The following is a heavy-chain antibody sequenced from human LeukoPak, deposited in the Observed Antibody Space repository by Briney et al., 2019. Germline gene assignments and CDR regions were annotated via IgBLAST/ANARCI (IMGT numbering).Heavy chain of an antibody. CDR3: ARDLTMVRGARYRPYNWFAP. CDR1: RGTFSSYA. J-gene: IGHJ5*02. CDR2: IIPLFGTA. V-gene: IGHV1-69*13. D-gene: IGHD3-10*01. Sequence: ASVKVSCKASRGTFSSYAISCVRQAPGQGLEWMGGIIPLFGTASYAQNFQGRVTISADESTSTAYMELSSLRSEDTAVYYCARDLTMVRGARYRPYNWFAPWGQGTLVTVSS.